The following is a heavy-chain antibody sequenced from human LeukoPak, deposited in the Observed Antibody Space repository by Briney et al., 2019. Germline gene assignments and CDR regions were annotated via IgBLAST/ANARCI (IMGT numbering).Heavy chain of an antibody. J-gene: IGHJ6*02. CDR1: GGSFSGYY. Sequence: SETLSLTCAVYGGSFSGYYWSWIRQPPGKGLEWIGEINHSGSTNYNPSLKSRVTISVDTSKNQFSLKLSSVTAADTAVYYCARLSRNSGSYLYYYYGMDVWGQGTTVTVSS. V-gene: IGHV4-34*01. CDR3: ARLSRNSGSYLYYYYGMDV. CDR2: INHSGST. D-gene: IGHD1-26*01.